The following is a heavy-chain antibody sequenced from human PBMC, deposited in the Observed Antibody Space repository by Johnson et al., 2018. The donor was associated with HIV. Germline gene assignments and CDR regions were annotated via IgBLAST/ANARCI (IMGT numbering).Heavy chain of an antibody. V-gene: IGHV3-30*02. CDR2: IRKAGSDT. CDR1: GITFSSYA. J-gene: IGHJ3*02. D-gene: IGHD6-13*01. Sequence: QVQLLESGGGVVPPGGSLRLSCAASGITFSSYAMQWVRQAPGKVLAWVAFIRKAGSDTNQGDAVKGRLTISRDNSKNTLYLQMNSRRAEDTAVYYCAREQELIGERAFDIWGQGTMVTVSS. CDR3: AREQELIGERAFDI.